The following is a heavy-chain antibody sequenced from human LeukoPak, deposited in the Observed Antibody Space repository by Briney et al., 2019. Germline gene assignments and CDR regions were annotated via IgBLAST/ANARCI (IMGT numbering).Heavy chain of an antibody. CDR1: GFTFSSYW. CDR3: VRSADYGGDAFFGY. V-gene: IGHV3-7*01. J-gene: IGHJ4*02. D-gene: IGHD4/OR15-4a*01. Sequence: GGSLRLSCAASGFTFSSYWMTWVRQTPGKGLEWVANIKHDGSEDYFVESVKGRFTISRDNAENSLHLQMSSLRAEDTAVYYCVRSADYGGDAFFGYWGQGILVIVSS. CDR2: IKHDGSED.